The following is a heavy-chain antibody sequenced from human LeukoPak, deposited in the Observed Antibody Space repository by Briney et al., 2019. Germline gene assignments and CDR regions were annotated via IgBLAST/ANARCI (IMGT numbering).Heavy chain of an antibody. V-gene: IGHV3-21*01. CDR1: GFTFSNYS. CDR3: ARHHYNGLGSYTPDTFDI. Sequence: GGSLRLSCEASGFTFSNYSMNWVRQAPGKGLEWASAISSSSSNIYYADSVKGRFTITRDNAKNSMYLQMNSLRAEDTAVYYCARHHYNGLGSYTPDTFDIWGQGTMVTLSS. D-gene: IGHD3-10*01. J-gene: IGHJ3*02. CDR2: ISSSSSNI.